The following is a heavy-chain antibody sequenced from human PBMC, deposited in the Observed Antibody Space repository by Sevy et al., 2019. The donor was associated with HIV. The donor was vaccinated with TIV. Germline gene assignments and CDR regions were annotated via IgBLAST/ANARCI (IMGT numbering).Heavy chain of an antibody. V-gene: IGHV3-23*01. Sequence: GESLKISCAASGFTFSSYAMSWVRQAPGKGLEWVSAISGSGGSTYYADSVKGRFTISRDNSKNTLYLQMNSLRAEDTAVYYCAKESGSSWYSRGNWFDPWGQGTLVTVSS. CDR1: GFTFSSYA. CDR3: AKESGSSWYSRGNWFDP. J-gene: IGHJ5*02. D-gene: IGHD6-13*01. CDR2: ISGSGGST.